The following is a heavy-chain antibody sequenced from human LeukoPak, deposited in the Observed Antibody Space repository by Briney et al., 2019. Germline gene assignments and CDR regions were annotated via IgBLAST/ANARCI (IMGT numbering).Heavy chain of an antibody. D-gene: IGHD2-15*01. Sequence: ASVKVSCKASGCSFTGYYMHWVRRAPGQGLEWMGWINPNSGGTNYAQKFQGRVTMTRDPSISTAYMELSRLRSDDTAVYYSARALGYCSGGSCYQWSYYFDYWGQGTLVTVSS. V-gene: IGHV1-2*02. CDR2: INPNSGGT. CDR3: ARALGYCSGGSCYQWSYYFDY. CDR1: GCSFTGYY. J-gene: IGHJ4*02.